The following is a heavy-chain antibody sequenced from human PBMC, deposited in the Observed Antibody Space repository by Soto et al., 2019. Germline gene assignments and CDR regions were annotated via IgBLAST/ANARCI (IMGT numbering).Heavy chain of an antibody. CDR1: GYTFTSYG. D-gene: IGHD6-13*01. Sequence: QVQLVQSGAEVKKPGASVKVSCKASGYTFTSYGISWVRQAPGQGLEWMGWISTYNGNTYYAQKLQGRATMTTDTSTSTAYIELRSLRSDDTAVYYCAREGYRYSSSWYPTGHWGQGTLVTVSS. V-gene: IGHV1-18*01. CDR3: AREGYRYSSSWYPTGH. J-gene: IGHJ4*02. CDR2: ISTYNGNT.